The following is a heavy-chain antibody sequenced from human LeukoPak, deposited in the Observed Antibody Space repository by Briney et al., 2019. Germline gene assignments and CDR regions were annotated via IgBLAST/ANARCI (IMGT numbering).Heavy chain of an antibody. CDR3: ARGVRPDCDFWSGYPYSYYFDY. D-gene: IGHD3-3*01. CDR2: INHSGST. CDR1: GGSFSGYY. J-gene: IGHJ4*02. V-gene: IGHV4-34*01. Sequence: SETLSLTCAVYGGSFSGYYWSWIRQPPGKGLEWIGEINHSGSTNYNPSLKSRVTISVDTSKNQFSLKLSSVTAADTAVYYCARGVRPDCDFWSGYPYSYYFDYWGQGTLVTVSS.